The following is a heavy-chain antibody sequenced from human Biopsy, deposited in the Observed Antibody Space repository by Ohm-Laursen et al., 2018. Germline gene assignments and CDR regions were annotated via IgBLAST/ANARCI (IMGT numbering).Heavy chain of an antibody. CDR3: AKDRYNYTPIGGFSMDV. D-gene: IGHD5-18*01. CDR2: IYTGGST. V-gene: IGHV3-53*05. J-gene: IGHJ6*02. Sequence: SLRLSCAASGFTVSSTYMSWVRQAPGKGLEWVSVIYTGGSTFYADSVKGRFTISRDNSRDTLYLQMSSLRAEDTAVYYCAKDRYNYTPIGGFSMDVWGQGTTVTVSS. CDR1: GFTVSSTY.